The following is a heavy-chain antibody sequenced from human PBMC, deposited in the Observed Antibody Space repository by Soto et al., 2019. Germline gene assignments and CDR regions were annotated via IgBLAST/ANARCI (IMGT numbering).Heavy chain of an antibody. CDR1: GLTFSSYS. V-gene: IGHV3-21*01. J-gene: IGHJ6*02. CDR3: ARNRSPSLKIHGMDV. Sequence: GGSLRLSCPPSGLTFSSYSMNWVRQAPGKGLEWVASISSGSHYIYYADSVTGRFTISRDNARDLVSLQMDSLRVEDTAVYYCARNRSPSLKIHGMDVWGPGTTVTVSS. CDR2: ISSGSHYI.